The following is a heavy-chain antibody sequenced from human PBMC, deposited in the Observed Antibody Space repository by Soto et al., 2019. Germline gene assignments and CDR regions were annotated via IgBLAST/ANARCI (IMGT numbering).Heavy chain of an antibody. CDR2: IYYSGST. Sequence: SETLSLTCTVSGGSISSGDYYWSWIRQPPGKGLEWIGYIYYSGSTYYNPSLKSRVTISVDTSKNQFSLKLSSVTAADTAVYYCARDGSSSSSSLFIDYWGQGTLVTVSS. J-gene: IGHJ4*02. V-gene: IGHV4-30-4*01. CDR3: ARDGSSSSSSLFIDY. CDR1: GGSISSGDYY. D-gene: IGHD6-6*01.